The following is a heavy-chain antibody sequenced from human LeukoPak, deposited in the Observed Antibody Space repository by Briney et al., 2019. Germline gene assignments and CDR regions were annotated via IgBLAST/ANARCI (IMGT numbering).Heavy chain of an antibody. CDR3: AKGPGQWLVPGAFDY. Sequence: GASLRFSCAASGFTFSSYAMSWVRQAPGKGLEWVSAISGSGGSTYYADSVKGRFTISRDNSKNTLYLQMNSLRAEDTAVYYCAKGPGQWLVPGAFDYWGQGTLVTVSS. D-gene: IGHD6-19*01. J-gene: IGHJ4*02. CDR2: ISGSGGST. CDR1: GFTFSSYA. V-gene: IGHV3-23*01.